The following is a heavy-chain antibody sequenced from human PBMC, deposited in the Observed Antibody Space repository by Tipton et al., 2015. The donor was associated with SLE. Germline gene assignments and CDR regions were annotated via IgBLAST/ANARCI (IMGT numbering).Heavy chain of an antibody. D-gene: IGHD1-26*01. V-gene: IGHV3-33*01. CDR2: IWHDGTNK. CDR3: ARDVVGATEGLDY. CDR1: GFTFSTYG. Sequence: RSLRLSCAASGFTFSTYGMHWVRQAPGKGLEWVAVIWHDGTNKFYADSVKGRFTISRDNSKNTMYLQMNSLRAEDTAVYNCARDVVGATEGLDYWGQGTLVTVSS. J-gene: IGHJ4*02.